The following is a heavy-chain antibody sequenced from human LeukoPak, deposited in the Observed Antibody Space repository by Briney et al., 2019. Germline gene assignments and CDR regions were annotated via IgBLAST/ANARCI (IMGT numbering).Heavy chain of an antibody. CDR2: IYNSGTT. CDR3: ANGQQWLAFDS. V-gene: IGHV4-59*08. J-gene: IGHJ4*02. CDR1: GGSFSSYY. D-gene: IGHD6-19*01. Sequence: PSETLSLTCTVSGGSFSSYYWSWIRQPPGKGLEWIGNIYNSGTTNYNPSLKSRVTISVDTSKSQFSLILRSVTAADTAVYYCANGQQWLAFDSWGQGTLVTVSS.